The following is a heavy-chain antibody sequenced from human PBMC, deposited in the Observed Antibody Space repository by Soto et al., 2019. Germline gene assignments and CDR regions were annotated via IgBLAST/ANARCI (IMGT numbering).Heavy chain of an antibody. J-gene: IGHJ4*02. V-gene: IGHV3-43*01. CDR2: ISWDGGST. Sequence: EVQLVESGGVVVQPGGSLRLCCAASGFTFDDYTMHWVRQAPGKGLEWVSLISWDGGSTYYADSVKGRFTISRDNSKNSLYLQMNSLRTEDTALYYCAKDIRRGYSYGYYDYWGQGTLVTVSS. CDR3: AKDIRRGYSYGYYDY. D-gene: IGHD5-18*01. CDR1: GFTFDDYT.